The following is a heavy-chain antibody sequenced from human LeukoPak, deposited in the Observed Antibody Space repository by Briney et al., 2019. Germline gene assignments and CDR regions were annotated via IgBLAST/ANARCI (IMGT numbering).Heavy chain of an antibody. CDR2: ISAYNANT. Sequence: ASVKVSCKASGYTFTNYGISWVRQAPGQGPEWMGWISAYNANTYYAQKLQGRVTMTTDTSTSTAYMELRSLRSDDTAVYYCARDFYSSPDYWGQGTLVTVSS. J-gene: IGHJ4*02. CDR1: GYTFTNYG. CDR3: ARDFYSSPDY. D-gene: IGHD6-13*01. V-gene: IGHV1-18*01.